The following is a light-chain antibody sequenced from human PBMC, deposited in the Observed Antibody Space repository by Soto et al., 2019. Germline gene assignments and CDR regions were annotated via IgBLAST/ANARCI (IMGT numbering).Light chain of an antibody. CDR1: QSVSSN. CDR3: QQYNDWPPELT. J-gene: IGKJ4*01. CDR2: GAS. V-gene: IGKV3-15*01. Sequence: EIMMTQSPATLSVSPGERATLSCWASQSVSSNLAWYQQRPGQAPRLLIYGASTRAAGIPARFSGSGSGTDFTLTISGLQSEDSAVYHCQQYNDWPPELTFGGGTEVEI.